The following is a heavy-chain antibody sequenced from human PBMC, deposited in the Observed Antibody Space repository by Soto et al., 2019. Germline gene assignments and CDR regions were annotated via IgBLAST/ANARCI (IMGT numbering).Heavy chain of an antibody. CDR2: IGTAGDT. D-gene: IGHD1-26*01. V-gene: IGHV3-13*01. J-gene: IGHJ4*01. CDR3: ARVGAHSAAPDY. CDR1: GFTFSSYD. Sequence: GGSLRLSCAASGFTFSSYDMHWVRQATGKGLEWVSAIGTAGDTYYPGSVKGRFTISRENAKNSLYLQMNSLRAEDTAVYYCARVGAHSAAPDYWGHGTLVTVSS.